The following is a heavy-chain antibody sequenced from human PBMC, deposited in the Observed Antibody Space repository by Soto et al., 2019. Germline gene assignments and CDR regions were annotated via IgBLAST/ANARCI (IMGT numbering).Heavy chain of an antibody. D-gene: IGHD3-9*01. CDR2: IYPGDSDT. CDR3: ARHATPPTSSHNYDILTGPRSDYYYYYMDV. CDR1: GYSFTSYW. Sequence: PGESLKISCKGSGYSFTSYWIGWVRQMPGKGLEWMGIIYPGDSDTRYSPSFQGQVTISADKSISTAYLQWSSLKASDTAMYYCARHATPPTSSHNYDILTGPRSDYYYYYMDVWGKGTTVTVSS. V-gene: IGHV5-51*01. J-gene: IGHJ6*03.